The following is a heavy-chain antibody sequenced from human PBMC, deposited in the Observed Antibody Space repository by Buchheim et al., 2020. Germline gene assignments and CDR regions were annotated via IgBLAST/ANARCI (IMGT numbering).Heavy chain of an antibody. CDR2: INPSGGST. D-gene: IGHD2-2*01. J-gene: IGHJ5*02. CDR1: GYTFTSYY. V-gene: IGHV1-46*01. Sequence: QVQLVQSGAEVKKPGASVKVSCKASGYTFTSYYMHWVRQAPGQGLEWMGIINPSGGSTSYAQKFQGRVTMTRDTSTSTVYMGLSSLRSEDTAVYYCAREHIVVVPAAKGSNWFDPWGQGTL. CDR3: AREHIVVVPAAKGSNWFDP.